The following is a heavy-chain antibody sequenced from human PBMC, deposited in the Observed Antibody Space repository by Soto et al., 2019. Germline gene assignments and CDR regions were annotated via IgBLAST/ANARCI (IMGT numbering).Heavy chain of an antibody. CDR2: IYHSGAT. V-gene: IGHV4-4*02. CDR3: ASGIYGMDV. Sequence: SETLSLTCDVAGDSVVSSHWWTWVRQSPGKGLEWIGEIYHSGATNYNRSFKSRVMISVDKSKNQFSLKLSSVTAADTAVYYCASGIYGMDVWGQGTTVTVSS. J-gene: IGHJ6*02. CDR1: GDSVVSSHW. D-gene: IGHD1-20*01.